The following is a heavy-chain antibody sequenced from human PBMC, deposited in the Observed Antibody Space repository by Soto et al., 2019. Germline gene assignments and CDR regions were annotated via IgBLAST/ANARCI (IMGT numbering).Heavy chain of an antibody. J-gene: IGHJ6*02. CDR1: GYTFTSYD. CDR3: ARGKSWDALVPAAYNYYYYYGMDV. D-gene: IGHD2-2*01. Sequence: ASVKVSCKAAGYTFTSYDINWVRQATGQGLEWMGWMNPNSGNTGYAQKFQGRVTMTRNTSISTAYMELSSLRSEDTAVYYCARGKSWDALVPAAYNYYYYYGMDVWGQGTTVTVSS. V-gene: IGHV1-8*01. CDR2: MNPNSGNT.